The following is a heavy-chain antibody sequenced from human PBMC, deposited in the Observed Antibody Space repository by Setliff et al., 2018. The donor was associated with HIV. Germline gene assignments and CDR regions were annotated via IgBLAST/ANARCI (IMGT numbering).Heavy chain of an antibody. CDR3: AKDYYDFVWGSSLAY. J-gene: IGHJ4*02. D-gene: IGHD3-16*01. CDR1: GFTFNTYA. CDR2: ISGSGSGT. Sequence: GGSLRLSCAASGFTFNTYAMSWVRQAPGKGLEWVSVISGSGSGTFYADSVKGRFTISRDNSKNTLYLQMNSLRAEDTAVYYCAKDYYDFVWGSSLAYWGQGTLVTVSS. V-gene: IGHV3-23*01.